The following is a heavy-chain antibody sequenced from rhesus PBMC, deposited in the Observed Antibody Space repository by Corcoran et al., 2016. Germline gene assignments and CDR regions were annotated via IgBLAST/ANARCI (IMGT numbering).Heavy chain of an antibody. CDR3: ARVYWQLVDY. CDR1: GGSISDDYY. V-gene: IGHV4-106*01. D-gene: IGHD6-13*01. J-gene: IGHJ4*01. Sequence: QVQLQESGPGLVKPSETLSLTCAVSGGSISDDYYWSWIRQPPGKGLVWIGYIYGSGGGTNYNPSLKIRITISIDTSKNQCSLKLSSVTAADTAVYYCARVYWQLVDYWGQGVLVTVSS. CDR2: IYGSGGGT.